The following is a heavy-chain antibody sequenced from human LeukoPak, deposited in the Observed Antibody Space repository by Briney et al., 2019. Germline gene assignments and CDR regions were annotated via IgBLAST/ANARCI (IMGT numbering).Heavy chain of an antibody. CDR1: GFTFSSYS. D-gene: IGHD2-15*01. CDR2: ISSSSSYI. CDR3: ASPGVVVVAADAFDI. V-gene: IGHV3-21*01. Sequence: GGSLRLSCAASGFTFSSYSMNWVRQAPGKGLEWVSSISSSSSYIYYADSVKGRFTISRDNAKNSLYLQMNSLRAEDTAVYYCASPGVVVVAADAFDIWGQGTMVTVSS. J-gene: IGHJ3*02.